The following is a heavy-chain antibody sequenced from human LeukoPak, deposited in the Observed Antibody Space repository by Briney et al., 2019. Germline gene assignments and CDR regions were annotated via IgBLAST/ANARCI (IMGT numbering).Heavy chain of an antibody. Sequence: GGSLRLFCTASAFIFSDYAMHWVRQAPGKGLEYFSSISGNGGSVYYANSVKGRFTISRDNSKNTLYLQMVSLRPDDMAVYYCAREGVRWHWYFHLWGRGTLVTVSS. D-gene: IGHD2-8*01. J-gene: IGHJ2*01. CDR3: AREGVRWHWYFHL. CDR2: ISGNGGSV. V-gene: IGHV3-64*01. CDR1: AFIFSDYA.